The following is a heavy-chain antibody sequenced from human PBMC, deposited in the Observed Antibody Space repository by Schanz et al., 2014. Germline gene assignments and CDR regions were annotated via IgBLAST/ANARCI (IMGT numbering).Heavy chain of an antibody. V-gene: IGHV3-33*01. J-gene: IGHJ4*02. CDR1: GFTFSSYG. Sequence: QVQLVESGGGVVQPGRSLRLSCAASGFTFSSYGMHWVRQAPGKGLEWVAIIWYDGSNKYYADSVKGRFTISRHNSKNTLYLQMDSLRPEDTAVYYCARHNEVAGGFDYWGQGTLVTVSS. CDR3: ARHNEVAGGFDY. CDR2: IWYDGSNK. D-gene: IGHD6-19*01.